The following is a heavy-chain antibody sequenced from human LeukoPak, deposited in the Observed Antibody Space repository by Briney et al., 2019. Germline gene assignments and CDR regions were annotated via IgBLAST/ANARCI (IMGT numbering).Heavy chain of an antibody. V-gene: IGHV3-23*01. CDR1: GFTFSSYA. CDR2: ISGSGGST. Sequence: PGGSLRLSCAASGFTFSSYAMSWVRQAPGKGLEWVSAISGSGGSTYYADSVKGRFTISRDNARNAVFLQMNSLRDDDTAVYYCVRQMIRFWFDPWGQGSRVTVSS. J-gene: IGHJ5*02. CDR3: VRQMIRFWFDP. D-gene: IGHD3-16*01.